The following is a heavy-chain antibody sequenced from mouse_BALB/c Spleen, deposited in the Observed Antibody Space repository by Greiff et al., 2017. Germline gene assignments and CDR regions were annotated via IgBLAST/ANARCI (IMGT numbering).Heavy chain of an antibody. D-gene: IGHD4-1*01. CDR2: ISYSGST. CDR3: ARGELGPSWFAY. V-gene: IGHV3-8*02. J-gene: IGHJ3*01. CDR1: GYSITSGY. Sequence: DVQLQESGPGLVKPSQSLSLTCSVTGYSITSGYWNWIRKFPGNKLEYMGYISYSGSTYYNPSLKSRISITRDTSKNQYYLQLNSVTTEDTATYYCARGELGPSWFAYWGQGTLVTVSA.